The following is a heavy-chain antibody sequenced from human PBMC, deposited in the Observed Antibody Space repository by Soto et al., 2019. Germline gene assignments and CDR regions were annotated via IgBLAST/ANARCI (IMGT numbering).Heavy chain of an antibody. Sequence: QVQLVQSGAEVKKPGASVKVSCKASGYTFTNNGIAWVRQAPGQGLEWMGWISPYSGKTDYRQKLQGRVTMTADTSTSTAYMELRSLRSDDTAVYYCTRDRLTLTTSLIFDFWGQGTLVTVSS. D-gene: IGHD3-9*01. J-gene: IGHJ4*02. V-gene: IGHV1-18*01. CDR2: ISPYSGKT. CDR1: GYTFTNNG. CDR3: TRDRLTLTTSLIFDF.